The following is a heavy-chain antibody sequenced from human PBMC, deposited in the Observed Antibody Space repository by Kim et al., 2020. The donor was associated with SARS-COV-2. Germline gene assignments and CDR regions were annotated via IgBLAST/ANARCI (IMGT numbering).Heavy chain of an antibody. J-gene: IGHJ5*02. CDR2: IYYSGST. D-gene: IGHD3-10*01. Sequence: SETLSLTCTVSGGSISSYYWSWIRQPPGKGLEWIGYIYYSGSTNYNPSLKSRVTISVDTSKNQFSLKLSSVTAADTAVYYCAIRTMVRGVIMGFDPWGQG. V-gene: IGHV4-59*08. CDR1: GGSISSYY. CDR3: AIRTMVRGVIMGFDP.